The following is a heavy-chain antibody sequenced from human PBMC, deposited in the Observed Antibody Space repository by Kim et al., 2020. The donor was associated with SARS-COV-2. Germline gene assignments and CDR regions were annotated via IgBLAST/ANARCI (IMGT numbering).Heavy chain of an antibody. Sequence: DPVKGRFTISRDNTKKSVYLQMNSLRAEDTAVYYCAKTVVEVVGASDYLDLWGQGTLVTVSS. V-gene: IGHV3-11*03. D-gene: IGHD2-2*01. J-gene: IGHJ4*02. CDR3: AKTVVEVVGASDYLDL.